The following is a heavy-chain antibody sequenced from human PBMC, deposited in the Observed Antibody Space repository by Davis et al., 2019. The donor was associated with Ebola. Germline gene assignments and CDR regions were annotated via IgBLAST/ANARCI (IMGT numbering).Heavy chain of an antibody. CDR3: AALFSGSYLAYVDV. V-gene: IGHV4-61*08. Sequence: PSETLSLTCTVAGGSVSSDVYSWNWIRQSPGKGLEWIGFVYNRETTNYNPSLNSRVSISKDTSKNQFSLKLSSVSAADTAVYYCAALFSGSYLAYVDVWAKGPRSPSP. J-gene: IGHJ6*03. CDR2: VYNRETT. CDR1: GGSVSSDVYS. D-gene: IGHD1-26*01.